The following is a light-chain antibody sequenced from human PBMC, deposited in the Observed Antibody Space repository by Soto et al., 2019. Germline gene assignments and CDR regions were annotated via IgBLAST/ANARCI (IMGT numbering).Light chain of an antibody. Sequence: QSVLTQPASVSGSPGQSITISCTGTSSDVGFYNYVSWFQQHPGKAPKLMIYDVSNRPSGVSARFSGSKSGNTASLTISGLQAEDEADYYCNSYTTSSTWVFGGGTKLTVL. CDR1: SSDVGFYNY. CDR2: DVS. V-gene: IGLV2-14*01. J-gene: IGLJ3*02. CDR3: NSYTTSSTWV.